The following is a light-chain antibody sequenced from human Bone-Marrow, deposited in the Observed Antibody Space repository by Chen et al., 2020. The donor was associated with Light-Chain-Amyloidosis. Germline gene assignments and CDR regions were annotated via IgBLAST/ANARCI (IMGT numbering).Light chain of an antibody. CDR2: NDH. V-gene: IGLV1-44*01. Sequence: QSVLTQPPSASGTPGQTVILSCAGVKSNIGSNTVNWYQQFPVTAPRLLIHNDHNRPSGVPDRFSGSKSYTSGSLAISGLQSEDEADYYCAAWDDSLTGWVFGGGTRLTVL. CDR1: KSNIGSNT. J-gene: IGLJ3*02. CDR3: AAWDDSLTGWV.